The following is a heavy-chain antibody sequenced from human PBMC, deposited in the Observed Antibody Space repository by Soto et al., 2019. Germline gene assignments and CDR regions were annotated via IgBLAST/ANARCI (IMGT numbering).Heavy chain of an antibody. CDR1: GYTFTNYD. CDR2: ISTYTGNT. Sequence: QVHLVQSGAEVKKPGASVKVSCKASGYTFTNYDINWVRQAPGQGLEWMGWISTYTGNTNYAQKLQGRVTMTTDTSPSTAYMELRSLRSHDTAVYYCARGYYYGSGRPTPGRMDVWGQGTPVTVSS. V-gene: IGHV1-18*01. CDR3: ARGYYYGSGRPTPGRMDV. J-gene: IGHJ6*02. D-gene: IGHD3-10*01.